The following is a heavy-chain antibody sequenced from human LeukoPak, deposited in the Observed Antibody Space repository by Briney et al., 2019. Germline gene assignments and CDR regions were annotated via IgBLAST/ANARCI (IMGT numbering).Heavy chain of an antibody. CDR1: GYTLTELS. D-gene: IGHD1-26*01. J-gene: IGHJ3*02. Sequence: GASVKVSCKVSGYTLTELSMHWVRQAPGKGLEWMGGFDPEDGETIYAQKFQGRVTMTEDTSTDTAYMELSSLRSEDTAAYYCATYSGSKSLAFDIWGQGTMVTVSS. V-gene: IGHV1-24*01. CDR2: FDPEDGET. CDR3: ATYSGSKSLAFDI.